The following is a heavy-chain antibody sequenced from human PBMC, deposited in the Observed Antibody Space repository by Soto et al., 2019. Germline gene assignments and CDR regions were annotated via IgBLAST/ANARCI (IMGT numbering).Heavy chain of an antibody. Sequence: GASVKVSCKASGGTFSSYTISWVRQAPGQGLEWMGRIIPILGIANYAQKFQGRVTITADKSTSTAYMELSSLRSEDTAVYYCASSSGYCSGGSCYPGYFQHWGQGTLVTVSS. V-gene: IGHV1-69*02. CDR1: GGTFSSYT. CDR3: ASSSGYCSGGSCYPGYFQH. J-gene: IGHJ1*01. D-gene: IGHD2-15*01. CDR2: IIPILGIA.